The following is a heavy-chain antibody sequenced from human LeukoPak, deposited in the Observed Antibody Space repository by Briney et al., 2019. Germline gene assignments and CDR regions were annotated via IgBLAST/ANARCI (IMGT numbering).Heavy chain of an antibody. CDR3: ARDLRPRPQISITMIVVVTDWFDP. D-gene: IGHD3-22*01. CDR1: GFTLSSYS. CDR2: ISSSSSYI. Sequence: GGSLRLSCAASGFTLSSYSMNWVSQAPGKGLEWVSSISSSSSYIYYADSVKGRFTISRDNAKNSLYLQMNSLRAEDTAVYYCARDLRPRPQISITMIVVVTDWFDPWGHGPLVTVSS. V-gene: IGHV3-21*01. J-gene: IGHJ5*02.